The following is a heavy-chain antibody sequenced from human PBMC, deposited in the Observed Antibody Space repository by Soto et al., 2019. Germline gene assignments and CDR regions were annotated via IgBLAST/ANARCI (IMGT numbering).Heavy chain of an antibody. Sequence: SVKVSCKASGGTFSSYAISWVRQAPGQGLEWMGGIIPIFGTANYAQKFQGRVTITADKSTSTAYMELGSLRSEDTAVYYCAREDYYGSGSYYTFNWFDPWGQGTLVTVSS. CDR1: GGTFSSYA. D-gene: IGHD3-10*01. J-gene: IGHJ5*02. CDR2: IIPIFGTA. V-gene: IGHV1-69*06. CDR3: AREDYYGSGSYYTFNWFDP.